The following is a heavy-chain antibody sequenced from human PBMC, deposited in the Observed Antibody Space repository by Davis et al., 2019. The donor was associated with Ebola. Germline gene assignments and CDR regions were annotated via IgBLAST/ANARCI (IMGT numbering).Heavy chain of an antibody. CDR2: INHSGST. CDR3: ARAGRDYYDSSGYYYFDY. D-gene: IGHD3-22*01. CDR1: GGSFSGYY. V-gene: IGHV4-34*01. Sequence: SETLSLTCAVYGGSFSGYYWSWIRQPPGKGLEWIGEINHSGSTNYNPSLKSRVTISVDTSKNQFSLKLSSVTAADTAVYYCARAGRDYYDSSGYYYFDYWGQGTLVTVSS. J-gene: IGHJ4*02.